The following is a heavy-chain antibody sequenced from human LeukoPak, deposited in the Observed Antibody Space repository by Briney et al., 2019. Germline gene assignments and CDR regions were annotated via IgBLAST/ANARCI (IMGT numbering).Heavy chain of an antibody. J-gene: IGHJ6*03. CDR1: GASITNNAYY. Sequence: SETLSLTCTVSGASITNNAYYWGWIRQPPGKGLEWIGSMYYSGTSYYNPSLKSRVSISRDTSKNQFSLKLSSVTAADTAVYYCASATTVTLYYYYYMDVWGKGTTVTVSS. CDR2: MYYSGTS. D-gene: IGHD4-17*01. CDR3: ASATTVTLYYYYYMDV. V-gene: IGHV4-39*01.